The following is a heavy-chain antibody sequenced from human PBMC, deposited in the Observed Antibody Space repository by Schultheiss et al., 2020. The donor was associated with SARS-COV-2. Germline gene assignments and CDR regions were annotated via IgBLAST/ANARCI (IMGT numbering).Heavy chain of an antibody. V-gene: IGHV3-49*03. J-gene: IGHJ4*02. CDR1: GGSFSDYH. CDR3: TRRRGYSGYADC. D-gene: IGHD5-12*01. CDR2: IRSKSYGGTT. Sequence: LSLTCAVYGGSFSDYHWTWIRQPPGKGLEWIGFIRSKSYGGTTEYAASVKGRFTISRDDSKSIAYLQMSSLKTEDTAVYYCTRRRGYSGYADCWGQGTLVTVSS.